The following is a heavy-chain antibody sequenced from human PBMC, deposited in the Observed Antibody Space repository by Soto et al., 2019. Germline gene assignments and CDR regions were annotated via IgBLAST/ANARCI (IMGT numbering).Heavy chain of an antibody. CDR2: IYSGGYT. CDR3: ATRAGGGGY. Sequence: EVQLVESGGGLIQPGGSLRLSCAVSGFTVSNNYMSWVRQAPGKGLEGVSVIYSGGYTAYGDSVKGRFTISRDNSKNTIFLQINSPGPADRAGYSGATRAGGGGYWGQGTLVTVSS. V-gene: IGHV3-53*01. CDR1: GFTVSNNY. J-gene: IGHJ4*02. D-gene: IGHD3-10*01.